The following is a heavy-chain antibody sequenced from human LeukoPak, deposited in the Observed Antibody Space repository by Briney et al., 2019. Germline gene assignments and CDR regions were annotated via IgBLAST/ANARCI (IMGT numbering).Heavy chain of an antibody. J-gene: IGHJ6*04. D-gene: IGHD6-13*01. CDR2: IWYDGSNK. Sequence: GGSLRLSCAASGFTFSSYGIHWVRQAPGKGLEWVAVIWYDGSNKYYADSVKGRFTISRDNSKNTLSLQMNSLRAEDTAVYYCARDRAAAASSDYYYYGMDVWGKGTTVTASS. CDR1: GFTFSSYG. V-gene: IGHV3-33*01. CDR3: ARDRAAAASSDYYYYGMDV.